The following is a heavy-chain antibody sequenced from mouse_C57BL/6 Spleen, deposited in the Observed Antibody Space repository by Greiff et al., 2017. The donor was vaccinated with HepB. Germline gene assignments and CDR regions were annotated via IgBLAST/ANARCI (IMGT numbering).Heavy chain of an antibody. CDR2: INPSNGGT. CDR3: ARWLLRDWYFDV. D-gene: IGHD2-3*01. J-gene: IGHJ1*03. CDR1: GYTFTSYW. Sequence: QVQLQQPGTELVKPGASVKLSCKASGYTFTSYWMHWVKQRPGQGLEWIGNINPSNGGTNYNEKFKSKATLTVDKSSSTAYMQLSSLTSEDAAVYYCARWLLRDWYFDVWGTGTTVTVSS. V-gene: IGHV1-53*01.